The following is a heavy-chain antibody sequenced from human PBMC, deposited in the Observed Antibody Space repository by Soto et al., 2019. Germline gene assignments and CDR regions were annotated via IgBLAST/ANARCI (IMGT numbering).Heavy chain of an antibody. CDR3: ARHRARNWFDP. V-gene: IGHV4-39*01. D-gene: IGHD6-6*01. Sequence: QLQLQESGPGLVKPSETLSLTCIVSGGSISSSSYYWGWIRQPPGKGLEWIGSIYYSGSTYYNPSLKSRVTISVGTSKNQFSLKLSSVTAEDTAVFYCARHRARNWFDPWGQGTLVTVSS. CDR1: GGSISSSSYY. CDR2: IYYSGST. J-gene: IGHJ5*02.